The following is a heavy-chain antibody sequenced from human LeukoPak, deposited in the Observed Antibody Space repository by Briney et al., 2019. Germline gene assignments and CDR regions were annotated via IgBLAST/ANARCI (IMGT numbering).Heavy chain of an antibody. D-gene: IGHD5-18*01. CDR1: GYSISSGYY. CDR3: ARVRGGGYSYGYWYFDY. V-gene: IGHV4-38-2*01. J-gene: IGHJ4*02. Sequence: SETLSLTCAVSGYSISSGYYWGWIRQLPGKGLEWIGSIYHSGNTYYNPSLKSRVTISVDTSKNQFSLKLSSVTAADTAVYYCARVRGGGYSYGYWYFDYWGQGTLVTVSS. CDR2: IYHSGNT.